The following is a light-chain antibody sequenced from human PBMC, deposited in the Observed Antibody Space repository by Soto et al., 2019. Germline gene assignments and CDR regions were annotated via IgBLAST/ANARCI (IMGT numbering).Light chain of an antibody. Sequence: QTVVTQSSSASASLGSSVKLTCTLSSGHSSYIIAWHQQQPGKAPRYLMKLDGSGSYNKGSGVPDRFSGSSSGADRYLTISNLQSEDEADYYCETWDSNTHKVVFGGGTKLTVL. J-gene: IGLJ2*01. CDR3: ETWDSNTHKVV. CDR1: SGHSSYI. CDR2: LDGSGSY. V-gene: IGLV4-60*03.